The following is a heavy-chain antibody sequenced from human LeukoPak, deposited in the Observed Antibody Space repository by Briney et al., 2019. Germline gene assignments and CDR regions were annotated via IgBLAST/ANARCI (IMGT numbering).Heavy chain of an antibody. D-gene: IGHD1-7*01. Sequence: GGSLRLSCAASGFTFSSYWMSWVRQAPGKGLEWVANIKQDGSEKYYVDSVKGRFTISRDNAKNSLYLQMNSLRAEDTAVYYCARLVVGTTNYYYYMDVWGKGTTVTVSS. V-gene: IGHV3-7*01. CDR2: IKQDGSEK. J-gene: IGHJ6*03. CDR1: GFTFSSYW. CDR3: ARLVVGTTNYYYYMDV.